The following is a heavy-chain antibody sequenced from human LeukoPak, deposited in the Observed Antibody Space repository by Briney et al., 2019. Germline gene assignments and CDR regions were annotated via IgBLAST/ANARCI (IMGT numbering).Heavy chain of an antibody. J-gene: IGHJ3*02. CDR3: ARRAYYYDSSGYPGAFDI. CDR2: IYYSGST. CDR1: GGSISSSSYY. D-gene: IGHD3-22*01. V-gene: IGHV4-39*07. Sequence: SETLSLTCTVSGGSISSSSYYWGWIRQPPGKGLEWIGSIYYSGSTYYNPPLKSRVTISVDTSKNQFSLKLSSVTAADTAVYYCARRAYYYDSSGYPGAFDIWGQGTMVTVSS.